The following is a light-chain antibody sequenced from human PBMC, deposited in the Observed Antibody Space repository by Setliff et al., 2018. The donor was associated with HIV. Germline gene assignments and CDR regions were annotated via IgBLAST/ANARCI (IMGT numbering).Light chain of an antibody. CDR3: SSYTTISTFV. J-gene: IGLJ1*01. V-gene: IGLV2-14*03. CDR1: SSDVGGYNY. Sequence: QSALTQPASVSGSPGQSITISCTGTSSDVGGYNYVSWYQHHPGKAPKLMIYDVNKRPSGVSSRFSGSKSGNTASLTISGLQAEDEADYYCSSYTTISTFVFGTGTKV. CDR2: DVN.